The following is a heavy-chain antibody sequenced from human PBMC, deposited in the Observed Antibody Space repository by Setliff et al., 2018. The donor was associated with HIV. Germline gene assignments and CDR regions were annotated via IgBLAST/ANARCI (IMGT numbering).Heavy chain of an antibody. CDR1: GYTLTELS. CDR2: FDPEDGET. D-gene: IGHD6-19*01. CDR3: ATASSGWHWGWFDP. J-gene: IGHJ5*02. Sequence: ASVKVSCKVSGYTLTELSMHWVRQAPGKGLEWMGGFDPEDGETIYAQKFQGRVTVTEDTSTDTAYMELSSLRSEDTAVYYCATASSGWHWGWFDPWGQGTLVTVSS. V-gene: IGHV1-24*01.